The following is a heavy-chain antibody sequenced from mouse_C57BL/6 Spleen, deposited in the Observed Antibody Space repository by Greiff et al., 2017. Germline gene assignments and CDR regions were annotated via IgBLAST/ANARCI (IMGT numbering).Heavy chain of an antibody. CDR3: AREDYGSSYRYFDV. CDR2: IYPSDSGT. V-gene: IGHV1-61*01. CDR1: GYTFTSYW. Sequence: VQLQQPGAELVRPGSSVKLSCKASGYTFTSYWMDWVKQRPGQGLEWIGNIYPSDSGTHYNQKFKDKATLTVDKSSSTAYMQLSSLTSEDSAVYYCAREDYGSSYRYFDVWGTGTTVTVSS. D-gene: IGHD1-1*01. J-gene: IGHJ1*03.